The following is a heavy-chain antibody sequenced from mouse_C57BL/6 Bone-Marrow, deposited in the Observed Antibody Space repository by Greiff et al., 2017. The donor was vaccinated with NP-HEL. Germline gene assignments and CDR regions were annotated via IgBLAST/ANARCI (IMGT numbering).Heavy chain of an antibody. CDR1: GFTFSSYG. CDR3: ARQPLFAY. V-gene: IGHV5-6*01. D-gene: IGHD6-1*01. Sequence: EVKVVESGGDLVKPGGSLKLSCAASGFTFSSYGMSWVRQTPDKRLEWVATISSGGSYTYYPDSVKGRFTISRDNAKNTLYLLMSSLKSEDTAMYYCARQPLFAYWGQGTLVTVSA. CDR2: ISSGGSYT. J-gene: IGHJ3*01.